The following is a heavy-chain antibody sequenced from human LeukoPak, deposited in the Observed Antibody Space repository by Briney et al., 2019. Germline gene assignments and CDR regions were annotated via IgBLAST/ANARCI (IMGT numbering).Heavy chain of an antibody. CDR3: ARQTGYCSSTSCYTKNDAFDI. V-gene: IGHV4-38-2*01. CDR2: IYHSGST. Sequence: SETLSLTCAVSGYSISSGYYWGWIRQPPGKGLEWVGSIYHSGSTYYNPSLKSRVTISVDTSKNQFSLKLSSVTAADTAVYCCARQTGYCSSTSCYTKNDAFDIWGQGTMVTVSS. J-gene: IGHJ3*02. D-gene: IGHD2-2*02. CDR1: GYSISSGYY.